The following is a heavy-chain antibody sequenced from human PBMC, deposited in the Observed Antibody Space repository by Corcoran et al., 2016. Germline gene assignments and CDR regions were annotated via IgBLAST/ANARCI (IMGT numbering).Heavy chain of an antibody. Sequence: QVQLQESGPGLVKPSQTLSLTCTVSGGSISSGGYYWSWIRQHPGKGLEWIGYIYYSGSTYYNPSLKSRVTISVDTSKNQFSLKLSSVTAADTAVYYFARGYCSSTSCYSPYYGMDVWGQGTTVTVSS. CDR3: ARGYCSSTSCYSPYYGMDV. V-gene: IGHV4-31*03. D-gene: IGHD2-2*02. CDR2: IYYSGST. J-gene: IGHJ6*02. CDR1: GGSISSGGYY.